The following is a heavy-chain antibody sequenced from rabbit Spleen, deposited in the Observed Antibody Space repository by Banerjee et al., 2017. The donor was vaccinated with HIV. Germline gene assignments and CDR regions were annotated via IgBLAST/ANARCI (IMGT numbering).Heavy chain of an antibody. CDR1: GVSFSGDSY. Sequence: QSLEESGGDLVKPGASLTLTCIASGVSFSGDSYMCWVRQAPGKGLEWIACINASTGKPVYATWASGRFTISRTSSTTVTLRMTSLTAADRATYFCARDLVGVIGWNFYLWGPGTLVTVS. D-gene: IGHD1-1*01. J-gene: IGHJ4*01. CDR2: INASTGKP. CDR3: ARDLVGVIGWNFYL. V-gene: IGHV1S40*01.